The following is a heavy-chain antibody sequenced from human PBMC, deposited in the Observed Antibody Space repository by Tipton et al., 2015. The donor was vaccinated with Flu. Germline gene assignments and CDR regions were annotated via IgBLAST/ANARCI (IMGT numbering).Heavy chain of an antibody. Sequence: GSLRLSCAASGFTVTSSYMSWVRQAPGKGLEWVSVIYGGGTTDYADSVKGRFTISRDKSKNALYLQMSSLRAEDTAVYYCARGPQVPVWPYYYGMDVWGQG. CDR1: GFTVTSSY. D-gene: IGHD2-2*01. CDR3: ARGPQVPVWPYYYGMDV. J-gene: IGHJ6*02. CDR2: IYGGGTT. V-gene: IGHV3-53*01.